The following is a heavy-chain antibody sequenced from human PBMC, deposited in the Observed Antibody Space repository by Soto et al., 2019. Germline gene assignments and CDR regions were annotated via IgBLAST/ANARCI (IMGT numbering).Heavy chain of an antibody. J-gene: IGHJ5*02. CDR3: AVLRESYDFWSGSNWFDP. CDR1: GFTFSSYA. Sequence: PGGSLRLSCAASGFTFSSYAMSWVRQAPGKGLEWVSAISGSGGSTYYADSVKGRFTISRDNSKNTLYLQMNSLRAEDTAVYYCAVLRESYDFWSGSNWFDPWGQGTLVTVSS. D-gene: IGHD3-3*01. CDR2: ISGSGGST. V-gene: IGHV3-23*01.